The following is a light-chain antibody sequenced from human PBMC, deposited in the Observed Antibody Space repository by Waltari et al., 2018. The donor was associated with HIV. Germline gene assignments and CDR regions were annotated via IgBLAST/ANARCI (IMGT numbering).Light chain of an antibody. Sequence: QAVLSQLHSASGIPGQRGTISCSGSSSNIASNTVNWYQQIPGTAPKVLIYSNNQRPSGVPVRYSGSKSVRSASLDISGLQSEDEADYYCAAWEDSLNGSWVFGGGTKRTVL. J-gene: IGLJ3*02. CDR1: SSNIASNT. CDR2: SNN. V-gene: IGLV1-44*01. CDR3: AAWEDSLNGSWV.